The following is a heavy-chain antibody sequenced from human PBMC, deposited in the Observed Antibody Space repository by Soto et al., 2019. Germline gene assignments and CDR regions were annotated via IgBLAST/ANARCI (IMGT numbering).Heavy chain of an antibody. V-gene: IGHV4-30-4*01. CDR1: GGSISSISYY. CDR3: ARDRHDTSGFYYDS. CDR2: IYYSGTT. Sequence: SETLSLTCAVSGGSISSISYYWSWIRQPPGKGLEWIGYIYYSGTTYYNPSLKSRLTISVDTSKNHFSLKLSSVSAADTAVYFCARDRHDTSGFYYDSWGQGALVTVSS. J-gene: IGHJ4*02. D-gene: IGHD3-22*01.